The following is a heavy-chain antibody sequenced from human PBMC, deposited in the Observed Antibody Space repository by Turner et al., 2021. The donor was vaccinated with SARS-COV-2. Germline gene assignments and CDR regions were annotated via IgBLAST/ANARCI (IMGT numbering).Heavy chain of an antibody. CDR3: ASATRGGTYYYSAFDI. CDR2: ISYAGNIK. D-gene: IGHD1-26*01. CDR1: GFTFISYT. V-gene: IGHV3-30*04. J-gene: IGHJ3*02. Sequence: QVQLVESGGGVVQPGRSLRLSWSASGFTFISYTMYWVRQAPGKGLEWVALISYAGNIKQYADSVKGRLTISRDNSKNTVYLQMNSLGAEDTAVYYCASATRGGTYYYSAFDIWGQGTMVTVSS.